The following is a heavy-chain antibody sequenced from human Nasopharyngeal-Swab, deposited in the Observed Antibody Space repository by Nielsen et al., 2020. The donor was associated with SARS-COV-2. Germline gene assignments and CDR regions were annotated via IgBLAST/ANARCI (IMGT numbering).Heavy chain of an antibody. CDR3: ARTLKGSGSYIY. CDR2: INPNSGGT. V-gene: IGHV1-2*06. J-gene: IGHJ4*02. D-gene: IGHD3-10*01. CDR1: GYTFTGYY. Sequence: ASVKVSCKASGYTFTGYYIHWVRQAPGQGLEWMGRINPNSGGTNYAQKFQGRVTMTRDTSISTAYMELSRLRSDDTAVYYCARTLKGSGSYIYWGQGTLVTVSS.